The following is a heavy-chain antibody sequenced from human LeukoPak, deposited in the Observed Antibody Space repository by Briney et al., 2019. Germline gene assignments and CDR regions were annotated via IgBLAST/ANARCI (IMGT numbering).Heavy chain of an antibody. CDR2: INQSGRT. CDR3: ARDSSGDYVFTY. Sequence: SETLSLTCAVSGGSLSNYYWSWIRQTPAKGLEWLGQINQSGRTNYNPSLKSRVTLSVDTSKNQFSLKLTSMTAADTAVYYCARDSSGDYVFTYWGQGTLVTVSS. D-gene: IGHD4-17*01. J-gene: IGHJ4*02. CDR1: GGSLSNYY. V-gene: IGHV4-34*01.